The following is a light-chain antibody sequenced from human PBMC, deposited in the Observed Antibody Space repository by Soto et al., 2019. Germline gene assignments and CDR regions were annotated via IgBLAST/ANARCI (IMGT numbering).Light chain of an antibody. J-gene: IGLJ1*01. CDR2: DVS. CDR3: SSYTSSSTYV. Sequence: QSVLTQPASVSGSPGQSITISCTGTSSDVGGYNYVSWYQQHPGKAPKLMIYDVSNRPSGVSNRFSGSKSGNTASLTISGLQAEDGADYYCSSYTSSSTYVFGTGT. CDR1: SSDVGGYNY. V-gene: IGLV2-14*01.